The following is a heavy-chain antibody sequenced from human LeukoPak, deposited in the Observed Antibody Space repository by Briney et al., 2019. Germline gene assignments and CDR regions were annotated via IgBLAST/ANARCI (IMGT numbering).Heavy chain of an antibody. CDR1: GFSFSNIW. CDR2: IKRNVDGGTT. V-gene: IGHV3-15*01. J-gene: IGHJ4*02. D-gene: IGHD3-3*01. Sequence: GGSLRLSCAASGFSFSNIWMSWGRHAPGTGLELVCRIKRNVDGGTTDYADPQKGRFIISRDVSTNTLYLQLNSLKTEETAVYFCTMENYERYYWGQGTLVTVSS. CDR3: TMENYERYY.